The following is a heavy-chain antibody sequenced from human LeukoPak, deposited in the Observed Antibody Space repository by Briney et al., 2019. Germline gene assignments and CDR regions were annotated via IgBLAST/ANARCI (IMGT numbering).Heavy chain of an antibody. D-gene: IGHD3-9*01. CDR3: ARAASRGLRYFDWLIGDAFDI. CDR1: RYSFTSYY. Sequence: ASVKVSCKASRYSFTSYYMHWVRQAPGQGLEWMVIINPSGGSTSYAQKFQGRVTMTRDMSTSTVYMELSSLRSEDTAVYYCARAASRGLRYFDWLIGDAFDIWGQGTMVTVSS. CDR2: INPSGGST. V-gene: IGHV1-46*01. J-gene: IGHJ3*02.